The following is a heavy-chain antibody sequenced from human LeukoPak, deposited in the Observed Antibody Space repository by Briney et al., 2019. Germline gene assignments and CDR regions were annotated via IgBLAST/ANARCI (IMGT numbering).Heavy chain of an antibody. CDR1: GFTFSDYY. V-gene: IGHV3-11*06. CDR2: IRSSSTYT. Sequence: GGSLRLSCAASGFTFSDYYMSWIRQAPGKGLEWVSHIRSSSTYTNYVDSVKGRFTISRDNAKNSLYLQMDSLRAEDTAVYYCARDLDYWGQGTPVTVSS. CDR3: ARDLDY. J-gene: IGHJ4*02.